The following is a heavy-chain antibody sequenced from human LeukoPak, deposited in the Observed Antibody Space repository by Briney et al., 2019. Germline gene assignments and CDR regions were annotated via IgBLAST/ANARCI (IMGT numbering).Heavy chain of an antibody. J-gene: IGHJ4*02. V-gene: IGHV4-59*11. CDR3: ARVASGDRYSGYAKDRYYFDY. CDR2: IYYSGST. CDR1: DGSINNHY. D-gene: IGHD5-12*01. Sequence: SEPLSLTCTVSDGSINNHYWGWIRQPPGKGVEWIGYIYYSGSTNYNPSLKSRVTISVDTSKNHFSLKVASVTAADTAVYYCARVASGDRYSGYAKDRYYFDYWGQGTLVTVSS.